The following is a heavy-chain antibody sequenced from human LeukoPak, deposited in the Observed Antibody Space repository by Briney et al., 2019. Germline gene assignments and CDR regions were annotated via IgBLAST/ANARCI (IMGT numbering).Heavy chain of an antibody. Sequence: PGGSLRLSCAASGFTFSTYAMTWVRQAPGKGLEWVSAISGSGANTYYADSVKGRFTISRDNSKNTLYLQMNSLRAEDTAVYYSAKIYDSSAYYYYFDYWGQGTLVTVSS. CDR3: AKIYDSSAYYYYFDY. CDR1: GFTFSTYA. J-gene: IGHJ4*02. D-gene: IGHD3-22*01. V-gene: IGHV3-23*01. CDR2: ISGSGANT.